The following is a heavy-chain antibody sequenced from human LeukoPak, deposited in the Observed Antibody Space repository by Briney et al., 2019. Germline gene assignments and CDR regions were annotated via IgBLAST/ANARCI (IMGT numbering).Heavy chain of an antibody. CDR3: ARVFGGSYFNWVDP. J-gene: IGHJ5*01. CDR2: INHSGST. Sequence: PSETLSLTCAVYGGSFSGYYWSWIRQPPGKGLEWIGEINHSGSTNYNPSLKSRVTISVDTSKNQFSLKLSSVTAADTAVYYCARVFGGSYFNWVDPRGQGTLVTGSS. CDR1: GGSFSGYY. V-gene: IGHV4-34*01. D-gene: IGHD1-26*01.